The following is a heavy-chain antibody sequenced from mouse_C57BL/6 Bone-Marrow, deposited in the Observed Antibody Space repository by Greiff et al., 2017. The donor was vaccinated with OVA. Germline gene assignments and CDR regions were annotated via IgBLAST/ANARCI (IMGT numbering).Heavy chain of an antibody. CDR3: AHIYDSYYVDWYFDV. J-gene: IGHJ1*03. CDR1: GFSITSGYY. D-gene: IGHD2-3*01. CDR2: ISYDGSN. V-gene: IGHV3-6*01. Sequence: EVQLVESGPGLVKPSQSLSLTCSVTGFSITSGYYWNWLRPFPGNNLGWTGYISYDGSNNYNPSLTNRIVFTRDRSKNQFFLKLNSVTTEDTATYNCAHIYDSYYVDWYFDVWGTGTTVTVSS.